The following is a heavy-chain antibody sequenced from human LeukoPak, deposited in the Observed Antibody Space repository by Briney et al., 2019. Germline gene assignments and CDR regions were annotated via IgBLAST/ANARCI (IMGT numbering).Heavy chain of an antibody. CDR2: TYYRSKWYN. Sequence: SQTLSLTCAISGDSISSKNAAWNWIRQSPSRGLEGLGRTYYRSKWYNGYAVSVKSRITINPDTSKNQFPLQLNSVTPDDTAVYYCARAVGYFDLWGRGTLVTVSS. CDR3: ARAVGYFDL. J-gene: IGHJ2*01. CDR1: GDSISSKNAA. V-gene: IGHV6-1*01.